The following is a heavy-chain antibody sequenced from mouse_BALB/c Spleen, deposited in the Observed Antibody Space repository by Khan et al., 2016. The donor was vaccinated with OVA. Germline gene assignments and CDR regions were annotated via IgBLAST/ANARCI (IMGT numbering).Heavy chain of an antibody. CDR2: ISSGATYT. J-gene: IGHJ1*01. CDR3: TRDGNYAHWYFYV. V-gene: IGHV5-6-4*01. Sequence: EVELVESGGGLVKPGGSLKLSCAASGFTFSSYTLSWVRQTPEKRLEWVATISSGATYTYYLDSVKGRFTISRDNAKNTLYLQMSSLKSEDTAMYYWTRDGNYAHWYFYVWGAGTTVTVSS. CDR1: GFTFSSYT. D-gene: IGHD2-1*01.